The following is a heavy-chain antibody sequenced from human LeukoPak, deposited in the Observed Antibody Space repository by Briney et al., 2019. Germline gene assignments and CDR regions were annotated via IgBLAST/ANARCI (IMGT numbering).Heavy chain of an antibody. CDR3: AKGVHMVRGVISPWFDP. Sequence: XGSLRLSCAASGFTFSSYAMSWVRQAPGKGLEWVSXISGSGGSTYYADSVKGRFTISRDNSKDTLYLQMNSLRAEDTAVYYCAKGVHMVRGVISPWFDPWGQGTLVTVSS. D-gene: IGHD3-10*01. V-gene: IGHV3-23*01. CDR1: GFTFSSYA. CDR2: ISGSGGST. J-gene: IGHJ5*02.